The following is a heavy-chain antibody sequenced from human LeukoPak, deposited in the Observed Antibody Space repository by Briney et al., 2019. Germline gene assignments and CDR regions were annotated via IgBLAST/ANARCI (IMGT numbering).Heavy chain of an antibody. D-gene: IGHD2-21*02. Sequence: PGGSLRLSCAASGFTFSSYAMSWVRQAPGEGLEWVSAISVSGGSTYYADSVKGRFTISRDNSKNTLYLQMTSLRAEDTAVYYCTNPVVVTARCGYLRQGNLVTVYS. CDR3: TNPVVVTARCGY. CDR1: GFTFSSYA. V-gene: IGHV3-23*01. CDR2: ISVSGGST. J-gene: IGHJ4*02.